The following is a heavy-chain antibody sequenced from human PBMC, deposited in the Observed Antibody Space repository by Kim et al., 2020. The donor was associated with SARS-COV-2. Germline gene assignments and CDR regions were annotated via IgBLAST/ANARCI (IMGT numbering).Heavy chain of an antibody. CDR3: ARGGGYSGYDRGDY. D-gene: IGHD5-12*01. Sequence: GGSLRLSCAASGFTFSSYATHWVRQAPGKGLEWVAVISYDGSNKYYADSVKGRFTISRDNSKNTLYLQMNSLRAEDTAVYYCARGGGYSGYDRGDYWGQGTLVTVSS. CDR1: GFTFSSYA. J-gene: IGHJ4*02. CDR2: ISYDGSNK. V-gene: IGHV3-30*04.